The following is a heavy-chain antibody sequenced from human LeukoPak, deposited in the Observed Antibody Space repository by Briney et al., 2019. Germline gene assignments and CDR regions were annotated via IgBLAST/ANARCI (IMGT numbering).Heavy chain of an antibody. V-gene: IGHV3-48*01. Sequence: GGSLRLSCAASGFTFSSFSMNWVRQAPGMGLEWVSFITGSSSTIYYADSVKGRFTISRDNAKNSLYLQMNSLRAEDTAVYYCASCSSTNCYWGQGTLVTVSS. J-gene: IGHJ4*02. CDR2: ITGSSSTI. CDR1: GFTFSSFS. D-gene: IGHD2-2*01. CDR3: ASCSSTNCY.